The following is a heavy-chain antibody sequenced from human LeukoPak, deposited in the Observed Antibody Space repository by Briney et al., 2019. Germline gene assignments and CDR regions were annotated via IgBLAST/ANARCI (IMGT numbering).Heavy chain of an antibody. CDR1: GYTFTSYD. CDR2: MNPNSGNT. Sequence: ASVKVSCKASGYTFTSYDINWVRQATGQGLEWIGWMNPNSGNTGYAQKFQGRVTMTGNTSISTAYMELSSLRSEDTAVYYCARGSTAMVNYYYYYMDVWGKGTTVTVSS. CDR3: ARGSTAMVNYYYYYMDV. D-gene: IGHD5-18*01. J-gene: IGHJ6*03. V-gene: IGHV1-8*01.